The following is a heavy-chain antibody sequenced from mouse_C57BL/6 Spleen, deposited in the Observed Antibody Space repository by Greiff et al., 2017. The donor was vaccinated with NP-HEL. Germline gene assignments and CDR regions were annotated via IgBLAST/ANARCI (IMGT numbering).Heavy chain of an antibody. D-gene: IGHD4-1*01. CDR3: AREKLTGTSWFAY. Sequence: EVKVEESGGGLVQPGGSLKLSCASSGFTFSDYGMAWVRQAPRQGPEWVAFISNLAYSIYYADTVTGRFTISRENAKNTQYLKMSSLRSEDTAMYYCAREKLTGTSWFAYWGQGTLVTVSA. J-gene: IGHJ3*01. CDR1: GFTFSDYG. CDR2: ISNLAYSI. V-gene: IGHV5-15*04.